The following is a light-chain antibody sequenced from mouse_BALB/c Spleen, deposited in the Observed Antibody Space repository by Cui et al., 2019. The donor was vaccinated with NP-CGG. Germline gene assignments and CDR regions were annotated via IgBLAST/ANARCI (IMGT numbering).Light chain of an antibody. V-gene: IGLV1*01. CDR3: ALWYSNHWV. Sequence: QAVVTQESALTTSPGETITLTCSPSTGAVTTSNYANWVQEKPDLLFTGLMGGTNNRAPGVPARFSGSLIEDKAALTITGAQTKDEAIYFCALWYSNHWVFGGGTKLTVL. CDR1: TGAVTTSNY. CDR2: GTN. J-gene: IGLJ1*01.